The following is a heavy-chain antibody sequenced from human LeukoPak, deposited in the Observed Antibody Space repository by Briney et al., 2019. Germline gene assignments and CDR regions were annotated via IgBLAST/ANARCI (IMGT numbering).Heavy chain of an antibody. Sequence: SETLSLTCAVYGGSFSCYYWSWIRQPPGKGLEWIGETNHSGSTNYNPSLKSRVTISVDTSKNQFSLKLSSVTAADTAVYYCARGLGYDFWSGPYYYYGMDVWGQGTTVTVSS. D-gene: IGHD3-3*01. J-gene: IGHJ6*02. CDR3: ARGLGYDFWSGPYYYYGMDV. CDR1: GGSFSCYY. V-gene: IGHV4-34*01. CDR2: TNHSGST.